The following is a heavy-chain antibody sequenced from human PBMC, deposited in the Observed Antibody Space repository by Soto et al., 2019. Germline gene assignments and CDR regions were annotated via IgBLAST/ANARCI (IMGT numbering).Heavy chain of an antibody. CDR2: ISAYDGNT. CDR3: ARQVTTSGFSWFDS. V-gene: IGHV1-18*01. D-gene: IGHD4-17*01. CDR1: GYTFTNYA. J-gene: IGHJ5*01. Sequence: QVQLVQSGTEVKNPGASVKVSCKASGYTFTNYALIWVRQAPGQGLEWMGWISAYDGNTNYAQKFQGRVTMTTDTSTRKAYMDLRSLIFDDTAVYYCARQVTTSGFSWFDSWGQGTLVTVSS.